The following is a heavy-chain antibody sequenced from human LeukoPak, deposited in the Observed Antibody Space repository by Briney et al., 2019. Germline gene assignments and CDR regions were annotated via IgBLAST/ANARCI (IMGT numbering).Heavy chain of an antibody. V-gene: IGHV4-59*01. Sequence: PSETLSLTCTVSGGSISSYYWSWIRQPPGKGLEWIGYIYYSGSTNYNPSLKSRVTISVDTSKNQFSLKLSSVTAADTAVYYCAREEGSGSIDYWGQGTLVTVSS. J-gene: IGHJ4*02. CDR2: IYYSGST. D-gene: IGHD6-19*01. CDR3: AREEGSGSIDY. CDR1: GGSISSYY.